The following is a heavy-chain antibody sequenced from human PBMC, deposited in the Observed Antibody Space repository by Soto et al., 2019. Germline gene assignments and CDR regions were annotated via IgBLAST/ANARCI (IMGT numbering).Heavy chain of an antibody. J-gene: IGHJ1*01. Sequence: GGSLRLSCAASGFTFSSYAMSWVRQAPGKGLEWVSAISGSGGSTYYADSVKGRFTISRDNSKNTLYLQMNSLRAEDTAVYYCAKGSTVTTLGTEYFQHWGQGTLVTVS. CDR2: ISGSGGST. CDR3: AKGSTVTTLGTEYFQH. V-gene: IGHV3-23*01. CDR1: GFTFSSYA. D-gene: IGHD4-17*01.